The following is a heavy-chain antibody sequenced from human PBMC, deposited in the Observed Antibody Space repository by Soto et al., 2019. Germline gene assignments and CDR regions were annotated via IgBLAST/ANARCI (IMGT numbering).Heavy chain of an antibody. CDR1: GGSISSSSYY. CDR2: IYYSGST. Sequence: SETLSLTCTVSGGSISSSSYYWGWIRQPPGKGLEWIGIIYYSGSTYYNPSLKSRVTISVDTSKNQFSLKLSSVTAADTAVYYCARRGGVATNAFDIWGQGTMVT. D-gene: IGHD5-12*01. CDR3: ARRGGVATNAFDI. J-gene: IGHJ3*02. V-gene: IGHV4-39*01.